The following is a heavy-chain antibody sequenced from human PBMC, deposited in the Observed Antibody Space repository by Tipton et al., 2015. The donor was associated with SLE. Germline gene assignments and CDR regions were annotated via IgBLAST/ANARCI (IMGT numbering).Heavy chain of an antibody. CDR1: GFTFSSYS. D-gene: IGHD3-10*01. J-gene: IGHJ4*02. Sequence: SLRLSCAASGFTFSSYSMNWVRPAPGEGVEWGGFIRSKAYGGTTEYAAAVKGRFTISREDYKSIAYLQMNSLKTEDTAVYYCTRSRSFDYWGQGTLVTVSS. CDR2: IRSKAYGGTT. V-gene: IGHV3-49*04. CDR3: TRSRSFDY.